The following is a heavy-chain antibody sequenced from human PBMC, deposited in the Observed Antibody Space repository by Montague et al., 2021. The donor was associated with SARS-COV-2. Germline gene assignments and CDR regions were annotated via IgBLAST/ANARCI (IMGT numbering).Heavy chain of an antibody. V-gene: IGHV3-30*04. CDR3: ARDSGSSFDP. J-gene: IGHJ5*02. Sequence: SLRLSCAASGFTFSSYAMHWVRQAPGKGLEWVALISYDGSNKYYADPAKGRFTISRDNSKNMLYLQMNSLRAEDTAVYYCARDSGSSFDPWGQGTLVTVSS. CDR2: ISYDGSNK. CDR1: GFTFSSYA. D-gene: IGHD1-26*01.